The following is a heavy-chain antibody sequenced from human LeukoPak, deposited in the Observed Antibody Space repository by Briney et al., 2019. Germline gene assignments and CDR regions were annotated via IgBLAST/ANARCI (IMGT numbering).Heavy chain of an antibody. D-gene: IGHD6-13*01. CDR3: ARGAGSSSSWFPC. J-gene: IGHJ4*02. CDR1: GGSVAGGDYY. Sequence: PSETLSLTFTVSGGSVAGGDYYWNWIRQPPGKGLEWIGYIYYSGSTYYNPSLKSRVTISVDTSKNQFSLKLSSVTAADTAVYYCARGAGSSSSWFPCWGQGTLVTVSS. V-gene: IGHV4-30-4*08. CDR2: IYYSGST.